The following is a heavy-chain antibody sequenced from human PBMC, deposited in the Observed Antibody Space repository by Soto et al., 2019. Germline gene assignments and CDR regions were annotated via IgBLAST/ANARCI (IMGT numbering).Heavy chain of an antibody. Sequence: EVQLVESGGGLVQPGRSLRLSCTASGFTFGDYAMSWFRQAPGQGLEWVGFVRSKAYGGTTEYAASVKGRFTISRDDSKSIAYLQMNSLKTEDTAVYYCPRRYCSSTSCYFFPFDYWGQGTPVTVSS. J-gene: IGHJ4*02. V-gene: IGHV3-49*03. D-gene: IGHD2-2*01. CDR1: GFTFGDYA. CDR2: VRSKAYGGTT. CDR3: PRRYCSSTSCYFFPFDY.